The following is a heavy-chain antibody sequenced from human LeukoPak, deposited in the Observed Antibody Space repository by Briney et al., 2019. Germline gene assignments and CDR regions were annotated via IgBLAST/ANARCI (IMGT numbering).Heavy chain of an antibody. CDR1: GFTFSSYS. CDR2: ISSSSSYI. D-gene: IGHD3-10*01. V-gene: IGHV3-21*01. CDR3: ARGLGPYYGSGSYRY. Sequence: GGSLTLSCAASGFTFSSYSMNWVRQAPGKGLEWVSSISSSSSYIYYADSVKGRFTIATDNAKNSLYLQMNSVRAEDTAVYYCARGLGPYYGSGSYRYWGQGTLVTVSS. J-gene: IGHJ4*02.